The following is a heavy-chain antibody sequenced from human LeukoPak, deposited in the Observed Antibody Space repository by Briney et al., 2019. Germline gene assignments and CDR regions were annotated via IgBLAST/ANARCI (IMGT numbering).Heavy chain of an antibody. D-gene: IGHD3-22*01. V-gene: IGHV2-5*01. CDR2: FYWNDDK. CDR3: AHRRAYYDSSGYYYAEGNFDY. Sequence: SGPTLVNPTQTLTLTSTFSGFSLSTSGVGVGWIRQPPGKALEWLALFYWNDDKRYSPSLKSRLTITKDTSKNQVVLTMTNMDPVDTATYYCAHRRAYYDSSGYYYAEGNFDYWGQGTLVTVSS. CDR1: GFSLSTSGVG. J-gene: IGHJ4*02.